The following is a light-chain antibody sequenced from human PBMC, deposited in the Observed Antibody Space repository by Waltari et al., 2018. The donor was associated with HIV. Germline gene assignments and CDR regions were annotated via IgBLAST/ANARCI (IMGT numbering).Light chain of an antibody. CDR1: QSIASY. CDR3: QQTYNTRGYT. Sequence: IQMTQSPSSLSASVGARVTITCRASQSIASYVNWYQQKQGRAPKLLIFAASNLESGVPSRVSGSGSGTDFTLTISSLQPEDFASYYCQQTYNTRGYTFGQGTKLEI. CDR2: AAS. J-gene: IGKJ2*01. V-gene: IGKV1-39*01.